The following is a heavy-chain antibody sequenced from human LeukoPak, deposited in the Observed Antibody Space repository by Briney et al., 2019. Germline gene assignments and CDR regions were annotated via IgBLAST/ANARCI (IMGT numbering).Heavy chain of an antibody. CDR1: GYTFTSYD. Sequence: ASVKVSCKASGYTFTSYDINWLRQATGQGLEWMGWMNPNSGNTGYAQKFQGRVTMTRNTSISTAYMELSSLRSEDTAVYYCARERRTITMVRGVIRNYYYGMDVWGQGTTVTVSS. D-gene: IGHD3-10*01. CDR2: MNPNSGNT. V-gene: IGHV1-8*01. CDR3: ARERRTITMVRGVIRNYYYGMDV. J-gene: IGHJ6*02.